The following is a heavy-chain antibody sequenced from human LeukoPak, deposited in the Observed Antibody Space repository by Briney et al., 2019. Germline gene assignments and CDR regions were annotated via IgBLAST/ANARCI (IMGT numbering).Heavy chain of an antibody. Sequence: GGSLRLSCAASGFTFSNFGVHWVRKAPGKGLEWVAVIWYHGNEIHYVDSVKGRFTISRDNFRNTLYLQMNSLRAEDSAVYYCVRGSGGNGYGYWGDNWGQGTLVTVSS. J-gene: IGHJ4*02. D-gene: IGHD5-12*01. CDR1: GFTFSNFG. V-gene: IGHV3-33*01. CDR3: VRGSGGNGYGYWGDN. CDR2: IWYHGNEI.